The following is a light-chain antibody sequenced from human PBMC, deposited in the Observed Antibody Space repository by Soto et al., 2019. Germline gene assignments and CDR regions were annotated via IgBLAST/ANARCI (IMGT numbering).Light chain of an antibody. V-gene: IGKV3-15*01. CDR2: GAS. Sequence: EIVMTQSPATLSGSPGERATLSCRASQSVSSNLAWYQQKPGQAPRLLIYGASTRATGIPARFSGSGSGTEFTLTISSLQSEDFALYYCQQYNNCPQTFGQGTKLEIK. CDR1: QSVSSN. J-gene: IGKJ2*01. CDR3: QQYNNCPQT.